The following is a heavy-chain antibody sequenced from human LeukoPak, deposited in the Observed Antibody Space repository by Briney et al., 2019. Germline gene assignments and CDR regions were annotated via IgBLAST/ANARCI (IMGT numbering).Heavy chain of an antibody. CDR1: GFTFSDYW. Sequence: PGGSLRLSCAASGFTFSDYWMTWVRQAPGKGPEWVANIREDGRKAYYVDSVKGRFTISRDNAKNSLYLQMNSLRVEDMAVYYCAKEGRSLQTYWGQGTLVTVSS. D-gene: IGHD5-24*01. V-gene: IGHV3-7*03. CDR2: IREDGRKA. CDR3: AKEGRSLQTY. J-gene: IGHJ4*02.